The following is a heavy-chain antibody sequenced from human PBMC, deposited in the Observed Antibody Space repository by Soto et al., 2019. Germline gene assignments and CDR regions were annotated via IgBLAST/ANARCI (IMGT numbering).Heavy chain of an antibody. V-gene: IGHV4-34*01. Sequence: SETLSLTCTVSGGSITNYYWSWIRQPPGKGLERIGEINHSGSTNYNPSLKSRVTISLDTSKNQFSLKLSSVTAADTAVYYCARDITMVRGVISNLPYYYGVDVWGQGTTVTVSS. D-gene: IGHD3-10*01. CDR2: INHSGST. CDR1: GGSITNYY. J-gene: IGHJ6*02. CDR3: ARDITMVRGVISNLPYYYGVDV.